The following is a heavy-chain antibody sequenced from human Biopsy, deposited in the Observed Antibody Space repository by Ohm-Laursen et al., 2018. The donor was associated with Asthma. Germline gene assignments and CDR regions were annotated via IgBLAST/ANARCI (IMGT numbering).Heavy chain of an antibody. Sequence: SLRLSCAASGFSFSNFGMHWVRQAPGKGLEWVAVISFDGSNEDYADSVKGRFTMARDNPKNTLDLQMNSLREEDTAVYYCVRDGTDDAFDIWGQGTVVSVSS. D-gene: IGHD1-1*01. CDR1: GFSFSNFG. J-gene: IGHJ3*02. CDR3: VRDGTDDAFDI. CDR2: ISFDGSNE. V-gene: IGHV3-30*03.